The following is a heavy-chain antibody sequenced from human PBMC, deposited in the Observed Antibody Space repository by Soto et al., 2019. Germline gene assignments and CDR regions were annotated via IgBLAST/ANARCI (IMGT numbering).Heavy chain of an antibody. J-gene: IGHJ4*02. Sequence: EVQLVESGGGLVQPGGSLRLSCAASGFTFSSYWMSWVRQAPGKGLEWVANIKQDGSEKYYVDSVKGRFTISRDNAKNSLYLQMNSLRAEDTAVYYCARESLSGSPNDLDYWGQGTLVTVSS. CDR3: ARESLSGSPNDLDY. CDR1: GFTFSSYW. V-gene: IGHV3-7*03. D-gene: IGHD1-26*01. CDR2: IKQDGSEK.